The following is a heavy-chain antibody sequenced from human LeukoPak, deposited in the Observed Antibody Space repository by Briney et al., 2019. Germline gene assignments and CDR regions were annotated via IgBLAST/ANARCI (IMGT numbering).Heavy chain of an antibody. J-gene: IGHJ3*01. CDR1: GLTFSKYA. CDR2: ISGSGGAT. V-gene: IGHV3-23*01. D-gene: IGHD6-19*01. CDR3: AKDWNGSGSYGGTFDV. Sequence: GGSLRLSCAASGLTFSKYAMSWVRQSPGTGLEWVSDISGSGGATHYADSVKGRFAISRDNSKKTLYLQMNSLRAEDTAVYYCAKDWNGSGSYGGTFDVWGLGTMVTVSS.